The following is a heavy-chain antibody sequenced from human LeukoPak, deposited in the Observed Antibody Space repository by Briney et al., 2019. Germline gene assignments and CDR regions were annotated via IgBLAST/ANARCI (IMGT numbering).Heavy chain of an antibody. Sequence: GGSLRLSCAASGFTFSSYEMNWVRQAPGKGLEWISYISSSGGTIYYADSVKGRFTVSRDNAKDALYLQMSSLRAEDTAVYYCARDRGYQSFDYWGQGALVTVSS. CDR2: ISSSGGTI. J-gene: IGHJ4*02. CDR1: GFTFSSYE. CDR3: ARDRGYQSFDY. D-gene: IGHD3-16*02. V-gene: IGHV3-48*03.